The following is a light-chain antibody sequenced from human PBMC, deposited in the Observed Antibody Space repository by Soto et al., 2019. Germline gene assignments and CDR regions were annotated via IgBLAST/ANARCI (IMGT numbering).Light chain of an antibody. J-gene: IGKJ5*01. V-gene: IGKV2-28*01. CDR2: MGS. Sequence: DIVMTQSPLSLPVTPGEPASISCRSSQSLLYTDGKHYLEWHLQKPGQSPQLLIYMGSNRASGVPDRFSGSGSGTDFTLKISRVEAEDVGVYYCMQALQTITFGQGTRLEIK. CDR3: MQALQTIT. CDR1: QSLLYTDGKHY.